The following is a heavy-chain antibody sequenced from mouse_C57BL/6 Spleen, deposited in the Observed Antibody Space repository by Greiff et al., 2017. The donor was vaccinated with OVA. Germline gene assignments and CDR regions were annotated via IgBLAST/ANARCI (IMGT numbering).Heavy chain of an antibody. Sequence: EVKLQVSVPGLAKPSQTLSLTCSVTGYSITSAYWNWIRKFPGNKLEYMGYISYSGSTYYNPSLKRRISITRDTSKNQYYLQLNSVTTEDTATYCCARNSWTPNCYAMDYWGQGTSVTVSA. CDR2: ISYSGST. V-gene: IGHV3-8*01. D-gene: IGHD1-2*01. J-gene: IGHJ4*01. CDR1: GYSITSAY. CDR3: ARNSWTPNCYAMDY.